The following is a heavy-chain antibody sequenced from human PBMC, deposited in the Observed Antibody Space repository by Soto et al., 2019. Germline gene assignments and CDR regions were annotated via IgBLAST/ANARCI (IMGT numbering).Heavy chain of an antibody. V-gene: IGHV3-7*01. Sequence: VGSLRLSCVASGFTFSNFWMSWVRQSPGKGLEWVANIKGDGSEKRYVDSVKGRLTISRDNAKNSVYLQMNSLRVEDTALYYCGRDEVRNGVGVWGQGTTVTVSS. CDR2: IKGDGSEK. J-gene: IGHJ6*02. CDR3: GRDEVRNGVGV. CDR1: GFTFSNFW.